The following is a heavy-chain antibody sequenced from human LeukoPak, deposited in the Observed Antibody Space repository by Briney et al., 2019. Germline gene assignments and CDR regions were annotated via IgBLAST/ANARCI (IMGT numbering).Heavy chain of an antibody. J-gene: IGHJ4*02. D-gene: IGHD5-18*01. Sequence: GGSLRLSCAASGFTFSSYWMSWVRQAPGKGLEWVANIKQDGSEKYYVDSVKGRFTISRDNSKNTLYLQMNSLRAEDTAVYYCARGYNYANYFDYWGQGTQVTVSS. CDR1: GFTFSSYW. CDR3: ARGYNYANYFDY. V-gene: IGHV3-7*01. CDR2: IKQDGSEK.